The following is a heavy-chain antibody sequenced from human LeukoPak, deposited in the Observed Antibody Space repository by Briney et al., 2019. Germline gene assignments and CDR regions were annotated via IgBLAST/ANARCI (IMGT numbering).Heavy chain of an antibody. J-gene: IGHJ4*02. CDR2: IKMDGSIT. Sequence: TGGSLRLSCAASGFTFSSYWMHWVRHAPGKGLVWVARIKMDGSITSYADSVRGRFSISRDNAKDTLYLQMNSLRAEDTAVYYCVRDVSWNIDYWGQGSLVTVSS. D-gene: IGHD1/OR15-1a*01. V-gene: IGHV3-74*01. CDR1: GFTFSSYW. CDR3: VRDVSWNIDY.